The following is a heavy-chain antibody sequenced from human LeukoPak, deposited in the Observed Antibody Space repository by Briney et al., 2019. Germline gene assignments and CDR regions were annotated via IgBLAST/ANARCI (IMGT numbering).Heavy chain of an antibody. CDR2: INIGGTNT. J-gene: IGHJ5*02. CDR1: GFTFNDYY. CDR3: ATDGAGFDT. Sequence: PGGSLRLSCAASGFTFNDYYMSWIRQAPGKGLEWLSYINIGGTNTHYADSVKGRSTISRDNAKKSQDLEMSNLRAEDTAVYYCATDGAGFDTWGQGVLVTVSS. V-gene: IGHV3-11*01.